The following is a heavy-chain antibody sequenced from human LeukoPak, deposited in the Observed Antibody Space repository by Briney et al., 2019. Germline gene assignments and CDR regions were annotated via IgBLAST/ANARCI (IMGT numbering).Heavy chain of an antibody. Sequence: SETLSLTCSVSSGSISSNYYWAWIRQPPGKGLEWIGSIYHSGTTYYNPSLKSRVTISVDTSKNQFSLKLSSVTAADTAVCYCVRHSSGWSNFDYWGQGTLVTVSS. V-gene: IGHV4-39*01. CDR2: IYHSGTT. CDR3: VRHSSGWSNFDY. D-gene: IGHD6-19*01. CDR1: SGSISSNYY. J-gene: IGHJ4*02.